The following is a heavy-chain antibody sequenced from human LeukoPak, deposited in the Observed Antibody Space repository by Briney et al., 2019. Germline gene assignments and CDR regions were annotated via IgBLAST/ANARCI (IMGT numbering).Heavy chain of an antibody. V-gene: IGHV3-23*01. D-gene: IGHD3-22*01. J-gene: IGHJ6*02. Sequence: GGSLRLSCAASGFTFSVAAMTWVRQAPGKGLEWVSLIGASGESTYYADSVKGRFTISRDNAKNSLYLQMNSLRAEDTAVYYCARVYTYYYDSSGYYYPGYYYYGMDVWGQGTTVTVSS. CDR3: ARVYTYYYDSSGYYYPGYYYYGMDV. CDR1: GFTFSVAA. CDR2: IGASGEST.